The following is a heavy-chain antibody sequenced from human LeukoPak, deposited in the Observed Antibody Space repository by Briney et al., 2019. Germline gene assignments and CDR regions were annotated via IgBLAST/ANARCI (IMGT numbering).Heavy chain of an antibody. Sequence: PGGSLRLSCVASGFTFNTYSMNWFRQAPGKGLEWISYTSSSSATIYYADSVKGRLTISRDNAKNSLYLQMNSLRAENTAVYYCARGRDLFDSWGQGTLVTVSS. CDR3: ARGRDLFDS. CDR1: GFTFNTYS. J-gene: IGHJ4*02. V-gene: IGHV3-48*04. CDR2: TSSSSATI.